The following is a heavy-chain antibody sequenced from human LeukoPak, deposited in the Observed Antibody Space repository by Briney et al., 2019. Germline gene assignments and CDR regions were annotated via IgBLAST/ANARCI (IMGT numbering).Heavy chain of an antibody. Sequence: ASVKVSCKASGYTFTSYGISWVRQAPGQGLEWMGWISAYNGNTNYAQKLQGRVTMTTDTSTSTAYMELRSLRSDDTAVYYCARDRYLGEIAAAGTGWFDPWGQGTLVTVSS. D-gene: IGHD6-13*01. V-gene: IGHV1-18*01. J-gene: IGHJ5*02. CDR3: ARDRYLGEIAAAGTGWFDP. CDR1: GYTFTSYG. CDR2: ISAYNGNT.